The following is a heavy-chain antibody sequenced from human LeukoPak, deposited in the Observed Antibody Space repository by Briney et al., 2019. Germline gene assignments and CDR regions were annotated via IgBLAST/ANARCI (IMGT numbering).Heavy chain of an antibody. V-gene: IGHV1-2*02. CDR2: INPNSGEQ. CDR3: PRAKAQDIVVIMGGVFGY. Sequence: ASVQVTCKSSGYTFTHSYIHSLRHAPGQGLEWMGGINPNSGEQKYLQKFQGRVTMTLDTYIRTASMELSRQRVGHAAVYYCPRAKAQDIVVIMGGVFGYGGQGTRVTVSS. J-gene: IGHJ4*02. D-gene: IGHD2-15*01. CDR1: GYTFTHSY.